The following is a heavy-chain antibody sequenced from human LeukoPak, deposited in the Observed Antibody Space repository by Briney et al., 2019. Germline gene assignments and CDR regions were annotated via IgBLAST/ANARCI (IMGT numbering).Heavy chain of an antibody. CDR1: GGFISSYY. V-gene: IGHV4-59*01. CDR3: ARDQYEFGYYYYMDV. Sequence: PSETLSLTCTVSGGFISSYYWSWIRQPPGKGLEWIGYIYYSGSTNYNPSLKSRVTISVDTSKNQFSLKLSSVTAADTAVYYCARDQYEFGYYYYMDVWGKGTTVTVSS. J-gene: IGHJ6*03. CDR2: IYYSGST. D-gene: IGHD3-10*01.